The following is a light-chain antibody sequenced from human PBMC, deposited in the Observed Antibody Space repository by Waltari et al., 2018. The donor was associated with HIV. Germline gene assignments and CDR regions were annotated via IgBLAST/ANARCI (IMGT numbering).Light chain of an antibody. V-gene: IGLV7-46*01. Sequence: QAVVTQEPSLTVSPGGTVTLTCSSSSGPVTSGHYPYWFQQKPGQAPRTLIYDTSCRQSWTPTRFSGSLLGGTAALTLSGALPEDEAEYSCLLSYSGSRPVIFGGGTKLTVL. CDR1: SGPVTSGHY. CDR3: LLSYSGSRPVI. CDR2: DTS. J-gene: IGLJ2*01.